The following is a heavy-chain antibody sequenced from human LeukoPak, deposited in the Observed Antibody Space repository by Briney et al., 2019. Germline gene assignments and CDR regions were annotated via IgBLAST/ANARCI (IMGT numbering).Heavy chain of an antibody. D-gene: IGHD6-13*01. V-gene: IGHV3-21*01. CDR2: ISSSSSYI. Sequence: GGSLRLSCAASGFTFSSYSMNWVRQAPGNGLEWVSSISSSSSYIYYADSVKGRFTISRDNAKNSLYLQMNSLRAEDTAVYYCASFDLADDCFDYWGQGTLVTVSS. CDR1: GFTFSSYS. CDR3: ASFDLADDCFDY. J-gene: IGHJ4*02.